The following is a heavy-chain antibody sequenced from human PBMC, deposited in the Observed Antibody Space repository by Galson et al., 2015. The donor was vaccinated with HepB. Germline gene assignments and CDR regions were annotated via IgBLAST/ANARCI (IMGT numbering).Heavy chain of an antibody. V-gene: IGHV4-59*01. Sequence: LSLTCSVSGGSISDYYWSWIRQPPGKGLEWIGYICCTESITYNPFINSLKSRVTISVDTSKSQFSLKLSSVTAADTAVYYCARASRTGHDFDYWGQGTLVTVSS. CDR2: ICCTESI. CDR3: ARASRTGHDFDY. CDR1: GGSISDYY. D-gene: IGHD3/OR15-3a*01. J-gene: IGHJ4*02.